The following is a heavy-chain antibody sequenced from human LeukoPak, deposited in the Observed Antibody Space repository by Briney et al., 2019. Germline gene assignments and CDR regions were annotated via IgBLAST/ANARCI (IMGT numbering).Heavy chain of an antibody. V-gene: IGHV3-21*01. D-gene: IGHD3-10*01. Sequence: PGGSLRLSCAASGFTFSSYSMNWVRQAPGKGLEWVSFISSSSSYIYYADSVKGRFTISRDIAKNSLYLQMNSLRAEDTAVYYCARGEYGSGNYHIDYWGQGTLVTVSS. J-gene: IGHJ4*02. CDR2: ISSSSSYI. CDR3: ARGEYGSGNYHIDY. CDR1: GFTFSSYS.